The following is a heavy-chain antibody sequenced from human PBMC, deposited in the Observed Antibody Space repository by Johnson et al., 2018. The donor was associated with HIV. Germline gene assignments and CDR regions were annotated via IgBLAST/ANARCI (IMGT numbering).Heavy chain of an antibody. D-gene: IGHD3-22*01. V-gene: IGHV3-66*01. CDR3: ARATTYYYDSRQDAFDI. CDR1: GFTVSSYF. CDR2: IYSGGSP. J-gene: IGHJ3*02. Sequence: VQLMESGGGLVQPGGSLRLSCTASGFTVSSYFMNWVRQAPGKGLEWDSVIYSGGSPFSADSVRGRFTISRDNSKNTIYLQMNNLRAEDTALYYCARATTYYYDSRQDAFDIRGQGTMVTVSS.